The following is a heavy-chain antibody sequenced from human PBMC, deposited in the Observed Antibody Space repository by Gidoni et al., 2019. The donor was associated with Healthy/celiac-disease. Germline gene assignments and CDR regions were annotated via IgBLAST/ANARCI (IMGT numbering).Heavy chain of an antibody. CDR2: ISSSSSYI. CDR1: GFTFSSYS. Sequence: EVQPVESGRGLVKPGGPLRLSCAASGFTFSSYSMNWVRQAPGKGLEWVSSISSSSSYIYYADSVKGRFTISRDNAKNSLYLQMNSLRAEDTAVYYCARVVPAAIRSLDYWGQGTLVTVSS. D-gene: IGHD2-2*02. CDR3: ARVVPAAIRSLDY. V-gene: IGHV3-21*01. J-gene: IGHJ4*02.